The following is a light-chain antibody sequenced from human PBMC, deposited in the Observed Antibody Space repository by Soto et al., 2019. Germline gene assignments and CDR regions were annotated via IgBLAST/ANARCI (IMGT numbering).Light chain of an antibody. V-gene: IGLV4-60*03. CDR2: VEGSGSY. CDR3: ETWDSNTHV. J-gene: IGLJ1*01. Sequence: QSVLTQSSSASASLGSSVKLTCTLSSGHSSYIIAWHQQQPGKAPRYLMKVEGSGSYNKGSGVPDRFSGSSSGAGRYLTISNLQSEDEADYYCETWDSNTHVFGTGTKLTVL. CDR1: SGHSSYI.